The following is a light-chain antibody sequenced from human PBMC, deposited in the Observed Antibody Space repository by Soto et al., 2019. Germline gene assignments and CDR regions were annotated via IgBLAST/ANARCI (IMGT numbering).Light chain of an antibody. Sequence: QSALTQPASVSGSPGQSITISCTGTSSDIGGYHYVSWYQQHPGKAPKLMVYEVSNRPSGVSNRFAGSKSGNTASLTISGLQAEDEADYYCNSYTSSSTLYVFGTGTKVTVL. CDR2: EVS. J-gene: IGLJ1*01. CDR3: NSYTSSSTLYV. CDR1: SSDIGGYHY. V-gene: IGLV2-14*01.